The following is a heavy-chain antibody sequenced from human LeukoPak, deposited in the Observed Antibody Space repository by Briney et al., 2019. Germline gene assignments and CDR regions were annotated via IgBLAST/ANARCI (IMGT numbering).Heavy chain of an antibody. J-gene: IGHJ6*03. V-gene: IGHV1-8*01. CDR3: ARLPGRQWLIQNYYYMDV. CDR2: MNPNTGNT. CDR1: GYTFTNYD. Sequence: ASVKVSCKASGYTFTNYDINWVRQATGQGLEWMGWMNPNTGNTGYAQKFQGRVIMTRNTSISTAYMELSSLRSDDTAVYFCARLPGRQWLIQNYYYMDVWGKGTTVTISS. D-gene: IGHD6-19*01.